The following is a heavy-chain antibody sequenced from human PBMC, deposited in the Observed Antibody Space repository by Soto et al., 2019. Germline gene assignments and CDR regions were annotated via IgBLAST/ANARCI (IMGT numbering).Heavy chain of an antibody. D-gene: IGHD4-17*01. V-gene: IGHV3-48*03. Sequence: EVQLVESGGGLVQPGGSLILSCAASGFTFSTYHMNWVRQAPGKGLEWVSYIHSGGSRIYYADSVKGRFTISRDNAKNSLYLQMNSLRAEDTAVYYCARDGSTVTTNYHYAMDVWGHGTTVTVSS. CDR1: GFTFSTYH. J-gene: IGHJ6*02. CDR3: ARDGSTVTTNYHYAMDV. CDR2: IHSGGSRI.